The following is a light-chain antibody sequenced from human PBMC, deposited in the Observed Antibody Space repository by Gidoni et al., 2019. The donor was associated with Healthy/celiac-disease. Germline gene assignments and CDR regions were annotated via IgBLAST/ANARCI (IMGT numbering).Light chain of an antibody. CDR3: QAWDSSTAVV. Sequence: SYELTQPPSVSVSPGQTASITCPGDKLGDKYACWYQQKPGQSPVLVIYQDSKRPSGIPERFSGSNSGNTATLTISGTQAMDEADYYGQAWDSSTAVVFGGGTKLTVL. V-gene: IGLV3-1*01. CDR2: QDS. CDR1: KLGDKY. J-gene: IGLJ2*01.